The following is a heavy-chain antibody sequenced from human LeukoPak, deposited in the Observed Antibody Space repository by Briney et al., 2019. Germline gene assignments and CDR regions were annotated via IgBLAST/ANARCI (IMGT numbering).Heavy chain of an antibody. CDR3: ARRGIAARWGYFDY. CDR1: GFTFSSYW. Sequence: PGGSLRLSCAASGFTFSSYWMSWVRQAPGKGLEWVANIKQDGSEKYYVDSVKGRFTISRDNSKNTLYLQMNSLRAEDTAVYYCARRGIAARWGYFDYWGQGTLVTVSS. J-gene: IGHJ4*02. V-gene: IGHV3-7*01. D-gene: IGHD6-6*01. CDR2: IKQDGSEK.